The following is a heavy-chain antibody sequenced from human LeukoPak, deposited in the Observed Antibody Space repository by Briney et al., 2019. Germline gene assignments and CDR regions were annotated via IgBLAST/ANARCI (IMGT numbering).Heavy chain of an antibody. J-gene: IGHJ6*02. Sequence: SQTLSLTCTVSGGSISSGVYYWSWIRQHPGKGLEWIGYIYYSGSSYYNPSLKSRVTISVDTSKNQFSLQLRSVIAADTAVYYCAREDPQTTVPEGMDVWGQGTTVTVSS. D-gene: IGHD4-17*01. CDR2: IYYSGSS. CDR1: GGSISSGVYY. V-gene: IGHV4-31*03. CDR3: AREDPQTTVPEGMDV.